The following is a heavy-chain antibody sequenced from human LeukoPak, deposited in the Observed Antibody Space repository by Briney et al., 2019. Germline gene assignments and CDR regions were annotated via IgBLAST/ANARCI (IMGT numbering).Heavy chain of an antibody. V-gene: IGHV4-59*01. Sequence: SETLSLTCTVSGDSISSYYWTWIRQPPGKGLEWIGYIYYSGSSNYNPSLKSRVTISVDTSKNQFSLKLNSVTAADTAVYYCAREKNYFDYWGQGTLVTVST. CDR1: GDSISSYY. CDR2: IYYSGSS. J-gene: IGHJ4*02. CDR3: AREKNYFDY.